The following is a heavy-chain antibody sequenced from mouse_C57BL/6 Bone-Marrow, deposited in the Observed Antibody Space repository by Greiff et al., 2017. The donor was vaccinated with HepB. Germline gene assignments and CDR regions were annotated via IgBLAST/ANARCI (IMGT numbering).Heavy chain of an antibody. CDR1: GYTFTSYW. D-gene: IGHD1-1*01. CDR2: INPSSGYT. Sequence: QVQLKQSGAELAKPGASVKLSCKASGYTFTSYWMHWVKQRPGQGLEWIGYINPSSGYTKYNQKFKDKATFTADKSSSTAYMQLSSLTYEDSAVYYWARDYYGSSFYYYAMDYWGQGTSVTVSS. CDR3: ARDYYGSSFYYYAMDY. J-gene: IGHJ4*01. V-gene: IGHV1-7*01.